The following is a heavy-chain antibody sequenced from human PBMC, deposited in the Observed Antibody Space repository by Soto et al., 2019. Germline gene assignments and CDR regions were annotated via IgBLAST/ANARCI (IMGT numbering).Heavy chain of an antibody. J-gene: IGHJ4*02. CDR3: ARDPSVTAIGREDH. D-gene: IGHD1-26*01. CDR2: INWNSAVI. CDR1: GFTFDDYA. V-gene: IGHV3-9*01. Sequence: GGSLRLSCVVSGFTFDDYAMHWVRQAPGGGLEWVSGINWNSAVIGYADSVKGRFTISRDNAKNALYLQMTSLRSEDTALYYCARDPSVTAIGREDHWGKGTLVTVSS.